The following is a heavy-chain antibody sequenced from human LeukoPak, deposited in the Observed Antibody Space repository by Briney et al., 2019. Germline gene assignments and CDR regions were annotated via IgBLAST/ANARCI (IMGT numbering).Heavy chain of an antibody. CDR2: LYSDGRA. V-gene: IGHV3-66*01. D-gene: IGHD4-17*01. J-gene: IGHJ4*02. CDR1: GFAVRNNY. CDR3: AKSAQPPSRYYGDYEGVDY. Sequence: GGSLRLSCAASGFAVRNNYMSWVRQPPGKGLEWVSVLYSDGRAFYGDSVKGRFTISRDSAKNTLILQMNSLRAEDTAVYYCAKSAQPPSRYYGDYEGVDYWGQGTLVTVSS.